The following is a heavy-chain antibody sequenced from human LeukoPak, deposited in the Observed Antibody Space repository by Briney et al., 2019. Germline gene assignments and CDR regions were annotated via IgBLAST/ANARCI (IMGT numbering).Heavy chain of an antibody. CDR3: AKGPHVGSGYHPDY. Sequence: GGSLRLSRVASGFSFSGAAMTWVRQAPGKGLEWVSTVTGSDDRTYYADSVKGRFTISRDYSKNTLHLQMNSLRVEDTAIYYCAKGPHVGSGYHPDYWGQGNLVTVSS. J-gene: IGHJ4*02. V-gene: IGHV3-23*01. CDR2: VTGSDDRT. CDR1: GFSFSGAA. D-gene: IGHD3-22*01.